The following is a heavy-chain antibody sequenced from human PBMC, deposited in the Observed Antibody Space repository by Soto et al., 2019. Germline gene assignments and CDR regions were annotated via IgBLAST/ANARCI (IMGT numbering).Heavy chain of an antibody. Sequence: QVQLVQSGAEVKKPGASVKVSCKASGYTFTSYAMHWVRQAPGQRLEWMGWINAGNGNTKYSQKFQGRVTITRDTSESTAYMELSSLRSEDTAVYYCARGPHCSGGSCYDYYYYYMDVWGKGTTVTVSS. V-gene: IGHV1-3*01. CDR3: ARGPHCSGGSCYDYYYYYMDV. D-gene: IGHD2-15*01. CDR1: GYTFTSYA. J-gene: IGHJ6*03. CDR2: INAGNGNT.